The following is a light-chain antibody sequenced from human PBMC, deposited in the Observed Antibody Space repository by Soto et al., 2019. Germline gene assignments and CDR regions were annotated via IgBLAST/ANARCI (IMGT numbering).Light chain of an antibody. J-gene: IGKJ1*01. CDR2: GVS. CDR3: HQFASSPQT. Sequence: EIVLTQSPGTLSLSPGERATLSCRARQSVSSFLAWYQQKPGQAPRLLIYGVSSRAAGIPDRFSGSGSGTDFTLTVSSLEPEDFAVYYCHQFASSPQTFGQGTKVEIK. V-gene: IGKV3-20*01. CDR1: QSVSSF.